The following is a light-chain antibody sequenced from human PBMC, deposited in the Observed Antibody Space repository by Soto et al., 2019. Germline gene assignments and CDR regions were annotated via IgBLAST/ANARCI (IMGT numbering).Light chain of an antibody. Sequence: EIVLTQSPATLSLSPGERATLSCRTSQSVGSFLAWYQQKPGQAPRLLIYDASNRATGIPVRFSGSGSGTDFTLTTNSLEPEDFAVYYCQQRTDWTFGQGTKVEVK. CDR3: QQRTDWT. V-gene: IGKV3-11*01. CDR2: DAS. J-gene: IGKJ1*01. CDR1: QSVGSF.